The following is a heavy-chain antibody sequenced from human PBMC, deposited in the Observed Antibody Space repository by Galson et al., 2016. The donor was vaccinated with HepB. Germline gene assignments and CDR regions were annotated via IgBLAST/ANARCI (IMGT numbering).Heavy chain of an antibody. CDR3: ARIRDGYEPYDGFDI. CDR1: GYTLTTYA. Sequence: SVKVSCKASGYTLTTYAMYWVRQAPGQRLEWMGWINAANGDTKYSQKLQGRVTFTRDTSASTAYMELSSLRSEDTAVYYCARIRDGYEPYDGFDIWGQGTKVTVSS. J-gene: IGHJ3*02. V-gene: IGHV1-3*01. CDR2: INAANGDT. D-gene: IGHD5-24*01.